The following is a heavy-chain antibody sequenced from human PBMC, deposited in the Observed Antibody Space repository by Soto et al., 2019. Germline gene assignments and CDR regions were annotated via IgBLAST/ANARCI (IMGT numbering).Heavy chain of an antibody. D-gene: IGHD2-2*01. J-gene: IGHJ6*02. CDR2: ISGSGGTT. Sequence: EVQLLESGGGLVQPGGSLRLSCAASGFTFSSYAMRWVRQAPGKGLEWVSAISGSGGTTYYTDSVKGRFTISRDNSKNTLYLQMNSLRVEDTAVYYCAKYCSSTSCLVVYGMDVWGQATTVTVSS. CDR1: GFTFSSYA. V-gene: IGHV3-23*01. CDR3: AKYCSSTSCLVVYGMDV.